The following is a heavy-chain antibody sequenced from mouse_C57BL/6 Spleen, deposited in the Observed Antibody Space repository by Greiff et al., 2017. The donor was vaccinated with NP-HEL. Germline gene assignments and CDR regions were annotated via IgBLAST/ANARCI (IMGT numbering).Heavy chain of an antibody. Sequence: EVQLVESGGDLVKPGGSLKLSCAASGFTFSSYGMSWVRQTPDKRLEWVATISSGGSYTYYPDSVKGRFTISRDNAKNTLYLQMSSLKSEDTAMYYCARLDYYGSNFDYWGQGTTLTVSS. CDR2: ISSGGSYT. V-gene: IGHV5-6*01. CDR3: ARLDYYGSNFDY. J-gene: IGHJ2*01. CDR1: GFTFSSYG. D-gene: IGHD1-1*01.